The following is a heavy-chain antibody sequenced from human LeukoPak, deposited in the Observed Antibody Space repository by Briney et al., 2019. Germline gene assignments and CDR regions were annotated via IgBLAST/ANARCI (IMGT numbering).Heavy chain of an antibody. V-gene: IGHV3-23*01. D-gene: IGHD1-7*01. CDR1: GFTFSNYA. CDR2: ISGSGGST. J-gene: IGHJ4*02. Sequence: GGSLRLSCAASGFTFSNYAMSWVRQAPGKGLEWVSAISGSGGSTHSADSVKGRFTISRDNSKNTLYLQMNSLRAEDTAVYYCAKDRPITGTTGWFDYWGQGTLVTVSS. CDR3: AKDRPITGTTGWFDY.